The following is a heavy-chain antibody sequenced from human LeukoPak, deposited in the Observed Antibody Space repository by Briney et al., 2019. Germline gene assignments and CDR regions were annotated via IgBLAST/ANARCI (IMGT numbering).Heavy chain of an antibody. CDR2: ISGSGGGT. CDR1: GFTFSSYA. J-gene: IGHJ4*02. CDR3: AKDFYGSGSYSSFDY. V-gene: IGHV3-23*01. Sequence: QPGGSLRLSCAASGFTFSSYAMSWVRQAPGKGLEWVSAISGSGGGTYYADSVKGRFTISRDNSKNTLYLQMNSLRAEDTAVYYCAKDFYGSGSYSSFDYWGQGTLVTVSS. D-gene: IGHD3-10*01.